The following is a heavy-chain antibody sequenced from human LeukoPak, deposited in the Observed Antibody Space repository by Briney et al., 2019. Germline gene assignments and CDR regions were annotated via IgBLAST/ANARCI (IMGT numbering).Heavy chain of an antibody. Sequence: PGGSLRLSCAASGFTFNNYWMPWVRQAPGKGLVWVSRIESDGSGTSYADSVEGRFTISRDNAKNTLYLQMNSLRAEDTAVYYCVRNNWGPDYWGQGTLVTVSA. CDR2: IESDGSGT. CDR3: VRNNWGPDY. V-gene: IGHV3-74*01. CDR1: GFTFNNYW. J-gene: IGHJ4*02. D-gene: IGHD7-27*01.